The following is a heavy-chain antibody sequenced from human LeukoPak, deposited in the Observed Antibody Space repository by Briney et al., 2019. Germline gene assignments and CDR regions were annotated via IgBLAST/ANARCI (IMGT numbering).Heavy chain of an antibody. J-gene: IGHJ4*02. Sequence: PGGSLRLSCAPSAFTLSSYSMNWVRQAPGKGLEWVSYITSSSSTIYYADSVKGRFTISRDNAKNSLYLQMNSLGDEDTAVYYCARGGVAGRWYWGQGTLVTVSS. V-gene: IGHV3-48*02. D-gene: IGHD6-19*01. CDR3: ARGGVAGRWY. CDR1: AFTLSSYS. CDR2: ITSSSSTI.